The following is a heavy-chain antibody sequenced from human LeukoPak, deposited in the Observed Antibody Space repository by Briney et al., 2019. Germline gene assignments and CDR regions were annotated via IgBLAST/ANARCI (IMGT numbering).Heavy chain of an antibody. CDR1: GYTFSKYG. D-gene: IGHD3-22*01. CDR3: ARDRYYDRIDY. V-gene: IGHV1-46*01. J-gene: IGHJ4*02. CDR2: INPSGGST. Sequence: ASVKVSCKASGYTFSKYGINWVRQAPGQGLEWMGIINPSGGSTSYAQKFQGRVTMTRDMSTSTVYMELSSLRSEDTAVYYCARDRYYDRIDYWGQGTLVTVSS.